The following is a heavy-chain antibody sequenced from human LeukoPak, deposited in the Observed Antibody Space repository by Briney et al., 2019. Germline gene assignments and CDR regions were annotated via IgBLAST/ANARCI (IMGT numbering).Heavy chain of an antibody. CDR2: IYPGDSDT. V-gene: IGHV5-51*01. J-gene: IGHJ4*02. CDR3: ARLSNWGPDY. Sequence: GESLQISCLAAGYSFTSYWIGWVRQMPGKGLEWMGIIYPGDSDTRYSPSFQGQVTISADKSISTAYLQWTSLKASDTAMYYCARLSNWGPDYWGQGSLVTVSS. CDR1: GYSFTSYW. D-gene: IGHD3-16*01.